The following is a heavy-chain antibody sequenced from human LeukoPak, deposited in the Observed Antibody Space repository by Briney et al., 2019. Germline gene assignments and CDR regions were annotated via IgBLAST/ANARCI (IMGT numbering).Heavy chain of an antibody. J-gene: IGHJ4*02. CDR1: GYTFTSYG. D-gene: IGHD4-17*01. Sequence: RASVKVSCKASGYTFTSYGISWVRQAPGQGLEWMGWISAYNGNTNYAQKLQGRVTMTTDTSTSTAYMELRSLRSDDTAVYYCARDEYDYGNQEMGYWGQGTLVTVSS. CDR2: ISAYNGNT. V-gene: IGHV1-18*01. CDR3: ARDEYDYGNQEMGY.